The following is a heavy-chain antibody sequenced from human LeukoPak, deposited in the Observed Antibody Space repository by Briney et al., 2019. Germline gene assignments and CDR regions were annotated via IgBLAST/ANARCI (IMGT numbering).Heavy chain of an antibody. CDR3: ASGHNEYSSSSAHY. CDR2: ISYDGSNK. Sequence: PGGSLRLSCAASGFTFSSYAMHWVRQAPGKGLEWVAVISYDGSNKYYADSVKGRFTISRDNSKNTLYLQMNSLRAEDTAVYYCASGHNEYSSSSAHYWGQGTLVTVSS. D-gene: IGHD6-6*01. CDR1: GFTFSSYA. J-gene: IGHJ4*02. V-gene: IGHV3-30*04.